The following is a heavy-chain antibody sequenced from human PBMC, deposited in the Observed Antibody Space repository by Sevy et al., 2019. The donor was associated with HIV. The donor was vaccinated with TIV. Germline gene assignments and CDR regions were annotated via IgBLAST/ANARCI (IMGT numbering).Heavy chain of an antibody. Sequence: GGSLRLSCAASGFTFDDYGMSWVRQAPGKGLEWVSGINWNGGSTGYADSVKGRFTISRDNAKNSLYLQMNSLRAEDTALYYCARDLSTPAVVVPAAAGAFDIWGQGTMVPVSS. CDR1: GFTFDDYG. CDR3: ARDLSTPAVVVPAAAGAFDI. J-gene: IGHJ3*02. V-gene: IGHV3-20*04. CDR2: INWNGGST. D-gene: IGHD2-2*01.